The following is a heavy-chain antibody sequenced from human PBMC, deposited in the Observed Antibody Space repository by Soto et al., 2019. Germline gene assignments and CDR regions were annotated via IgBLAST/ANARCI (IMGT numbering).Heavy chain of an antibody. D-gene: IGHD1-26*01. CDR3: ARGVYSETYYKWFDS. CDR1: GYTFTGYY. Sequence: QVQLVQSGAEVKKPGASVKVSCKAAGYTFTGYYIYWVRQAPGQGLEWMGWINPNSGDTNYAQKFQGRVTLTRDTSISTAYLQLSMLRSVDTAVYYCARGVYSETYYKWFDSWGQGTLVTVSS. J-gene: IGHJ5*01. CDR2: INPNSGDT. V-gene: IGHV1-2*02.